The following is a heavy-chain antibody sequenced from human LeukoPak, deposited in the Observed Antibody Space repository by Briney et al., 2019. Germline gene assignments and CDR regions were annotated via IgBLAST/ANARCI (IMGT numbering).Heavy chain of an antibody. J-gene: IGHJ6*02. D-gene: IGHD6-6*01. CDR1: GFTFSDYY. CDR2: ISSSGSTV. Sequence: GGSLRLSCAASGFTFSDYYMSWIRQAPGKGLEWVSYISSSGSTVYYADSVKGRFTISRDNAKNSLYLQMNSLRAEDTAVYYCASGSSSSGYYYGMDVWGQGTTVTVSS. V-gene: IGHV3-11*01. CDR3: ASGSSSSGYYYGMDV.